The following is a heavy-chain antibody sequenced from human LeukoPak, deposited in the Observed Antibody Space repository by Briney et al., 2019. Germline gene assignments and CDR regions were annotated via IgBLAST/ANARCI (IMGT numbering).Heavy chain of an antibody. CDR2: IYTSGST. J-gene: IGHJ6*03. CDR3: ARVSGGSYYGYYYMDV. Sequence: SETLSLTCTVSGGSISSGSYYWSWIRQPAGKGLEWIGRIYTSGSTNYNPSLKSRVTISVDTSKNQFSLELSSVTAADTAVYYCARVSGGSYYGYYYMDVWGKGTTVTVSS. V-gene: IGHV4-61*02. CDR1: GGSISSGSYY. D-gene: IGHD1-26*01.